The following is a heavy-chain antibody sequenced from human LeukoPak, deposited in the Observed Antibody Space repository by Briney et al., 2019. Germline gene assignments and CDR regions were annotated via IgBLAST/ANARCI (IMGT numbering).Heavy chain of an antibody. CDR3: AKMGIYCSSTSCPPYYYMDV. CDR1: GFTFSSYG. CDR2: IRYDGSNK. Sequence: GGSLRLSCAASGFTFSSYGMHWVRQAPGKGLEWVAFIRYDGSNKYYADSVKGRFTISRDNSKNTLYLQMNSLRAEDTAVYYCAKMGIYCSSTSCPPYYYMDVWGKGTTVTVSS. V-gene: IGHV3-30*02. D-gene: IGHD2-2*01. J-gene: IGHJ6*03.